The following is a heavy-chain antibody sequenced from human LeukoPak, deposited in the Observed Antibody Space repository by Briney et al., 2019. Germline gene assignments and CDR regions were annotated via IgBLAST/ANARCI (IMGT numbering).Heavy chain of an antibody. Sequence: GGSLRLSCAASGFTFSSYGMHWVRQAPGKGLEWVAVISYDGSNKYYADSVKGRFTISRDNSKNTLYLQMNSLRAEDTAVYYCAREDYSYYYMDVWGKGTTVTVSS. CDR3: AREDYSYYYMDV. V-gene: IGHV3-30*03. CDR2: ISYDGSNK. CDR1: GFTFSSYG. J-gene: IGHJ6*03.